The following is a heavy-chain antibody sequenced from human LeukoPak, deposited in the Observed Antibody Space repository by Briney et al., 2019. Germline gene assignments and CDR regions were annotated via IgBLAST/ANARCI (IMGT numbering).Heavy chain of an antibody. J-gene: IGHJ4*02. CDR2: INPKSGGS. CDR3: TIRYGGSYNDY. D-gene: IGHD1-26*01. V-gene: IGHV1-2*02. CDR1: GYTFTGYY. Sequence: ASVKVSCKASGYTFTGYYMHWVRQAPGQGLEWMGWINPKSGGSKYAQNFQGRVTMTRDTSITTAYMEVTRLTSDDTAMYYCTIRYGGSYNDYWGQGTLVTVSS.